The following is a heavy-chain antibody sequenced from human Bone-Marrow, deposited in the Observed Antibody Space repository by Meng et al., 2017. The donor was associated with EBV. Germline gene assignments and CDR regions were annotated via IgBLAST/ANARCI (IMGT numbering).Heavy chain of an antibody. J-gene: IGHJ5*02. CDR1: GGSISNYH. Sequence: VQLLGPGLGLAQPSATLSLTCTVAGGSISNYHWSWLRQPAGKGLEWIGRIYTSGSTHHNPSLMSRVTMSVDTSKNQFSLKLSSVTAADTAVYYCAREVRGVIIGENWFDPWGQGTLVTVSS. V-gene: IGHV4-4*07. D-gene: IGHD3-10*01. CDR2: IYTSGST. CDR3: AREVRGVIIGENWFDP.